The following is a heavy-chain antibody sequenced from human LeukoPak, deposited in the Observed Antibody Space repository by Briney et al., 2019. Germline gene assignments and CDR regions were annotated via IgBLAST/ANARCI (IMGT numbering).Heavy chain of an antibody. CDR3: ARVNSGWYQNDY. J-gene: IGHJ4*02. CDR1: GFPFSSYW. Sequence: GGSLRLSCVASGFPFSSYWMTWVRQAPGKGLEWVSIIYSGGSTYYADSVKGRFTISKDDSKNTLYLQMNSLRAEDTAVYYCARVNSGWYQNDYWGQGTLVTVSS. CDR2: IYSGGST. V-gene: IGHV3-53*01. D-gene: IGHD6-19*01.